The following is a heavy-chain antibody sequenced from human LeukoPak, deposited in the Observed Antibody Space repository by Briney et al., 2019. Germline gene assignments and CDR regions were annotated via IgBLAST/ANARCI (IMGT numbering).Heavy chain of an antibody. CDR3: AKALRAPHRPVYTYYYMDV. V-gene: IGHV3-23*01. CDR1: EFTINNYA. Sequence: PGGSLRLSCVASEFTINNYAVSWVRQVPGKGLEWVSTISGRGDTTYYADSVKGRFTISRDNSKNSVFLQMNSLRVDDAAVYYCAKALRAPHRPVYTYYYMDVWGKGTTVIVSS. D-gene: IGHD2-2*02. J-gene: IGHJ6*03. CDR2: ISGRGDTT.